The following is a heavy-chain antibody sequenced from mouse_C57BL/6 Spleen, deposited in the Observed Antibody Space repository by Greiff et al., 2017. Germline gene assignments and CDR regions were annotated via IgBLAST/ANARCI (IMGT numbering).Heavy chain of an antibody. CDR1: GYTFTSYW. D-gene: IGHD3-3*01. CDR3: AREGGLDAMDY. CDR2: IDPSDSET. Sequence: QVQLQQPGAELVRPGSSVKLSCKASGYTFTSYWMHWVKQRPIQGLEWIGNIDPSDSETHYNQKFKDKATLTVDKSYSTAYMQLSSLTSEDSAVYYCAREGGLDAMDYWGQGTSVTVSS. V-gene: IGHV1-52*01. J-gene: IGHJ4*01.